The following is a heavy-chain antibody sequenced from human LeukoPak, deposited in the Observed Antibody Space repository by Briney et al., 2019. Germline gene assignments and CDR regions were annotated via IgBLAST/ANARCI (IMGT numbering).Heavy chain of an antibody. CDR1: GFTFSTYW. J-gene: IGHJ4*02. Sequence: GGSLRLSCAASGFTFSTYWMSWVHQAPGKGLEWVASIKQDGSEKSYVDSLKGRFTISRDNAKNSLYLEMNSLRAEDTAVYYCARRASRAFDYWGQGTLVTVSS. CDR2: IKQDGSEK. V-gene: IGHV3-7*01. CDR3: ARRASRAFDY. D-gene: IGHD5-12*01.